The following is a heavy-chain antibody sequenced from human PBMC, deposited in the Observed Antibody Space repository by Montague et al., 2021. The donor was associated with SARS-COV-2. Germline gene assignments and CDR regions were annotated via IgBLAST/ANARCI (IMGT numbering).Heavy chain of an antibody. CDR2: IYYDGYT. J-gene: IGHJ6*02. V-gene: IGHV4-31*03. CDR3: ARDAIGAAGGYGMDV. D-gene: IGHD2-2*01. Sequence: TLSLTCIVSGGSISSGGYYWSWIRQHPGKGLEWIGYIYYDGYTYYNPSLKSRVTISVDTSKNQFSLNLSSVTAADTAVYYCARDAIGAAGGYGMDVWGQGTTVTVSS. CDR1: GGSISSGGYY.